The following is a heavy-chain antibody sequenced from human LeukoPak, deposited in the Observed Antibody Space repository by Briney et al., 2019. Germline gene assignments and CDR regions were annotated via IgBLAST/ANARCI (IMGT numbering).Heavy chain of an antibody. D-gene: IGHD5-24*01. V-gene: IGHV4-39*01. Sequence: PSETLSLTCSVSGGSISNSHYYWGWIRLPPGKGMEWIGTIYYSGSTNYNPSLKSRLTISVHTSKNQFSMKLSSVTAADTAVYYCARFVEMATITALYYFDYWGQGTLVTVSS. J-gene: IGHJ4*02. CDR3: ARFVEMATITALYYFDY. CDR2: IYYSGST. CDR1: GGSISNSHYY.